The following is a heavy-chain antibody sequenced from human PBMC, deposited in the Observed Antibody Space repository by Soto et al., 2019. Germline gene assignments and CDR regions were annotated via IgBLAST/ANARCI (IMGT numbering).Heavy chain of an antibody. D-gene: IGHD6-6*01. CDR1: GFTFSSYG. Sequence: SGVSLRLSCAASGFTFSSYGMHWVRQAPGKGLEWVAVIWYDGSNKYYADSVKGRFTISRDNSKNTLYLQMNSLRAEDTAVYYCARVKLDTTTRAFDYWGQGTLVTVSS. J-gene: IGHJ4*02. CDR2: IWYDGSNK. V-gene: IGHV3-33*01. CDR3: ARVKLDTTTRAFDY.